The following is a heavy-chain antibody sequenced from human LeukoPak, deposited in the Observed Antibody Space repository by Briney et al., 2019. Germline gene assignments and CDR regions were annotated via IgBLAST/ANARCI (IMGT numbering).Heavy chain of an antibody. Sequence: PSETLSLTCTVSGGSISSYYWRWLRQPPGKGLEWIGYIYYSGSTNYNPSLKSRVTISVDTSKNQFSLKLSSVTAADTAVYYCARGPHDYGDYGFDYWGQGTLVTVSS. J-gene: IGHJ4*02. CDR1: GGSISSYY. CDR2: IYYSGST. D-gene: IGHD4-17*01. CDR3: ARGPHDYGDYGFDY. V-gene: IGHV4-59*01.